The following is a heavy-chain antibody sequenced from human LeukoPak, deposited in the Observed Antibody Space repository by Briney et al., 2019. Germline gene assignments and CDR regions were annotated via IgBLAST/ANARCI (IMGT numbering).Heavy chain of an antibody. Sequence: SETLSLTCTFSSDSIISEDYYWVWIRQPPGKGLEWIVSIYYGGSAYYNPSLKSRITTSVDTSKNQFSLKLSSVTATDTAVYYGARQPYLPSARPFYWYFDLWGRGNLVTVSS. CDR3: ARQPYLPSARPFYWYFDL. J-gene: IGHJ2*01. CDR2: IYYGGSA. CDR1: SDSIISEDYY. V-gene: IGHV4-39*01. D-gene: IGHD6-6*01.